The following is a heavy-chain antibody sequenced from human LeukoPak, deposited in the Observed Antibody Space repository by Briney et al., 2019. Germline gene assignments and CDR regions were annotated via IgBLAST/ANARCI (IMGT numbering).Heavy chain of an antibody. D-gene: IGHD3-3*01. Sequence: GGSLRLSCAASGFTFSSYGMHWVRQAPGKGLEWVAVISYDGSNKYYADSVKGRFTISRDNSKNTLYLQMNSLRAEDTAVYYCAKGFTIFGVVDYWGQGTLVTVPS. CDR1: GFTFSSYG. J-gene: IGHJ4*02. V-gene: IGHV3-30*18. CDR2: ISYDGSNK. CDR3: AKGFTIFGVVDY.